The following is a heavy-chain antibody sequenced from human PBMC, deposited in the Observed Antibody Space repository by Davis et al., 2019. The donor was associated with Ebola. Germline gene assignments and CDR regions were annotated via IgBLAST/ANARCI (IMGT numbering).Heavy chain of an antibody. D-gene: IGHD5-18*01. V-gene: IGHV3-9*01. CDR1: GFTFDDYA. J-gene: IGHJ3*02. CDR3: AKEGWSDTAMVPEAFDI. CDR2: SSGNSGSI. Sequence: PGGSLRLSCAASGFTFDDYAMHWVRHAQGKGLEWVSGSSGNSGSIGYADSVKGRFTISRDNANNSLYLQMNSLRAEDTALYYCAKEGWSDTAMVPEAFDIWSQGTMVTVSS.